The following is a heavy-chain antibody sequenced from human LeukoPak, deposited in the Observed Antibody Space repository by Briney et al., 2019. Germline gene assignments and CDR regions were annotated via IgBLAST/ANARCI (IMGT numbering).Heavy chain of an antibody. CDR3: VRDGYYDSSGYYYAYYFDY. D-gene: IGHD3-22*01. CDR1: GFTFSNYE. CDR2: ISVSGRAM. Sequence: PGGSLRLSCTVSGFTFSNYEMNWVRQAPGKGLEWISYISVSGRAMYYADSVKGRFTISRDNAKNSLYLQINSLRVEDTAVYFCVRDGYYDSSGYYYAYYFDYWGQGTLVTVSP. V-gene: IGHV3-48*03. J-gene: IGHJ4*02.